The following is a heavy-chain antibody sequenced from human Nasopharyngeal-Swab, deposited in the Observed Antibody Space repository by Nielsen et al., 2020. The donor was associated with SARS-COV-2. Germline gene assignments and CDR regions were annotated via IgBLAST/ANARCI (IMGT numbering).Heavy chain of an antibody. CDR2: MNPNSGNA. J-gene: IGHJ4*02. D-gene: IGHD2-2*01. CDR3: ARSSPAFGY. Sequence: ASVQVSCKASGYIFTISDINWVRQATGQRLEWMGWMNPNSGNAGYAQKFQGRVTMTRDTSISTAYMELSSLTSEDTAVYYCARSSPAFGYWGQGTLVTVSS. CDR1: GYIFTISD. V-gene: IGHV1-8*01.